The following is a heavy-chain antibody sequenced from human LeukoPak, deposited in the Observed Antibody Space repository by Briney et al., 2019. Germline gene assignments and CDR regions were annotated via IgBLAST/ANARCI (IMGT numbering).Heavy chain of an antibody. CDR3: ARTQEGDDAFDI. CDR1: GGSISSSSYY. CDR2: IYTSGST. Sequence: SETLSLTCTVSGGSISSSSYYWGWIRQPPGKGLEWIGRIYTSGSTNYNPSLKSRVTISVDTSKNQFSLKLSSVTAADTAVYYCARTQEGDDAFDIWGQGTMVTVSS. D-gene: IGHD3-16*01. V-gene: IGHV4-39*07. J-gene: IGHJ3*02.